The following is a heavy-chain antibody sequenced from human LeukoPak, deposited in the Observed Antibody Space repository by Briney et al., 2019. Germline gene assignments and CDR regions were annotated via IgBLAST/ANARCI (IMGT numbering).Heavy chain of an antibody. Sequence: SETLSLTCTVSGGSISTYYWSWIRQPPGKGLEWIGYISYSGSTYYNPSLKSRVTISVDRSKNQFSLKLSSVTAADTAVYYCASYDYGKGWFDPWGQGTLVTVSS. CDR3: ASYDYGKGWFDP. V-gene: IGHV4-59*12. J-gene: IGHJ5*02. CDR1: GGSISTYY. D-gene: IGHD4-17*01. CDR2: ISYSGST.